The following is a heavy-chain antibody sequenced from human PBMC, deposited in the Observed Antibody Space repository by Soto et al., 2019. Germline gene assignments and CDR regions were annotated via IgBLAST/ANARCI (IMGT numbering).Heavy chain of an antibody. J-gene: IGHJ3*02. Sequence: SETLSLTCTVSGGSISSYYWSWIRQPPGKGLEWIGYIYYSGSTNYNPSLKSRVTISVDTSKNQFSLKLSSVTAADTAVYYCARHDSRVGVVVVAENDAFDIWGQGTMVTVSS. D-gene: IGHD2-15*01. CDR2: IYYSGST. CDR1: GGSISSYY. CDR3: ARHDSRVGVVVVAENDAFDI. V-gene: IGHV4-59*08.